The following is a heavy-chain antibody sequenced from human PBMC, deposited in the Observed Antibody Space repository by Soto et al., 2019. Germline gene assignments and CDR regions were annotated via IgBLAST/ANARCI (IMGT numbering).Heavy chain of an antibody. J-gene: IGHJ2*01. CDR2: IWYDGSNK. V-gene: IGHV3-33*01. CDR3: ARGKDTASPYWYFDL. CDR1: GFTFSSYG. Sequence: QVQLVESGGGVVQPGRSLRLSCAASGFTFSSYGMHWVRQAPDKGLEWVAVIWYDGSNKYYADSVKGRFTISRDNSKNTLYLQMNSLRAEDTAVYYCARGKDTASPYWYFDLWGRGTLVTVSS. D-gene: IGHD5-18*01.